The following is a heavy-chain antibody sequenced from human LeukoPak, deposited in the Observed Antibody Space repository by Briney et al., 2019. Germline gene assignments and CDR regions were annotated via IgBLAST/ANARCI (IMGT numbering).Heavy chain of an antibody. Sequence: GRSRRLSCAASAFTFSSLWMSWVRQAAGKGREWVATIKQEGREKYYVDSVKGRFTISRENAKNSLYLQMNSLRAEDTAVYYCASVGDCSSTSCYPYYYYMDVWGKGTTVAVSS. CDR2: IKQEGREK. V-gene: IGHV3-7*01. D-gene: IGHD2-2*01. CDR1: AFTFSSLW. CDR3: ASVGDCSSTSCYPYYYYMDV. J-gene: IGHJ6*03.